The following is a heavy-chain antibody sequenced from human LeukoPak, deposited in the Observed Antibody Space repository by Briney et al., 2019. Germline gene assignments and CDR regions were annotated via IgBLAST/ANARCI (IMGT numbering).Heavy chain of an antibody. V-gene: IGHV4-4*07. CDR3: ARDRGGNYYGSGSDPSYYYYMDV. J-gene: IGHJ6*03. D-gene: IGHD3-10*01. Sequence: PSETLSLTCTVSGGSISSYYWSWIRQPAGKGLEWIGRIYTSGSTNYNPSLKSRVTMSVDTSKNQFSLKLSSVAAADTAVYYCARDRGGNYYGSGSDPSYYYYMDVWGKGTTVTISS. CDR1: GGSISSYY. CDR2: IYTSGST.